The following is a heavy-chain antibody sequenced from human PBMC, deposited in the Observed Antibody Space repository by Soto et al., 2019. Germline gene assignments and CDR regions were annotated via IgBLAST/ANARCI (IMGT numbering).Heavy chain of an antibody. CDR1: GFTFSNYN. D-gene: IGHD2-15*01. CDR2: ISSSSTYI. V-gene: IGHV3-21*01. CDR3: ASDLWGVVPATHEY. Sequence: EVQLVESGGGLVKPGGSLRLSCEASGFTFSNYNMNWVRQAPGRGLEWVSSISSSSTYIYYSDSVKGRFTISRDNAQNSLYLQMNSLRAEDTAVYYCASDLWGVVPATHEYWGQGTLVTVPS. J-gene: IGHJ4*02.